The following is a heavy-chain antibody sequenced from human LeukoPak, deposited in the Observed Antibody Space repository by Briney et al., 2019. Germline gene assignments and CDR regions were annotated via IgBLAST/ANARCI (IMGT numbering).Heavy chain of an antibody. D-gene: IGHD2-2*01. J-gene: IGHJ5*02. CDR1: GYTLTELS. CDR3: AIGLCSSTSCRRNWFDP. Sequence: GASVKVSCKVSGYTLTELSMHWVRQAPGKGLEWMGGFDPEDGETIYAQKFQGRVTMTEDTSTDTAYMELSSLRSEDTAVYYCAIGLCSSTSCRRNWFDPWGQGTLVTVSS. CDR2: FDPEDGET. V-gene: IGHV1-24*01.